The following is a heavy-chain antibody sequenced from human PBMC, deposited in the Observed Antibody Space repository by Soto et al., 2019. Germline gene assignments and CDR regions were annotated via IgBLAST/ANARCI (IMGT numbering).Heavy chain of an antibody. V-gene: IGHV3-33*01. D-gene: IGHD5-18*01. CDR1: GFTFRNYG. Sequence: QVQLVESGGGVVQPGRALRLSCAASGFTFRNYGMHWVRQAPGKGLEWVAVIWYDGGNTYYAESVKGRFTISRDNSKNTLSLQMSSLRAEDTAVYFCARDPAASLVEKATAPWYYFDSWGQGTLVTVSS. CDR3: ARDPAASLVEKATAPWYYFDS. J-gene: IGHJ4*02. CDR2: IWYDGGNT.